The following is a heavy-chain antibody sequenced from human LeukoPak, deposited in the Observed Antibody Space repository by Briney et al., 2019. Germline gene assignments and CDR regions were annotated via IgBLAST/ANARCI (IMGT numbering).Heavy chain of an antibody. V-gene: IGHV3-7*05. CDR3: ARLGNYDSSGYYDAFDI. D-gene: IGHD3-22*01. Sequence: GGSLRISCAASGFTLSGYWMSWVRQAPGKGLEWVANIKQDGSEEYYVDSVKGRFTISRDNAKNSLYLQMNSLRAEDTALYYCARLGNYDSSGYYDAFDIWGQGTMVTVSS. J-gene: IGHJ3*02. CDR1: GFTLSGYW. CDR2: IKQDGSEE.